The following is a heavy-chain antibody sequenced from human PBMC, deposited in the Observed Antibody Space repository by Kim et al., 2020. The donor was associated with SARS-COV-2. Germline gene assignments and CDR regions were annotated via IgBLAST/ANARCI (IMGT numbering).Heavy chain of an antibody. CDR2: IYPGDSDT. J-gene: IGHJ6*02. CDR3: ARLMLAGYYYYGMDV. V-gene: IGHV5-51*01. CDR1: GYSFTSYW. Sequence: GESLKISCKGSGYSFTSYWIGWVRQMPGKGLEWMGIIYPGDSDTRYSPSFQGQVTISAAKSISTAYLQWSSLKASDTAMYYCARLMLAGYYYYGMDVWGQGTTVTVSS. D-gene: IGHD2-8*01.